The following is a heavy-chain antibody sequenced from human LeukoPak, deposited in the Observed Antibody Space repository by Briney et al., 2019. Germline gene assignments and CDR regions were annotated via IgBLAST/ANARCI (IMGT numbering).Heavy chain of an antibody. V-gene: IGHV4-39*07. CDR1: GDSFGSSSFY. CDR2: FFYGGGT. CDR3: ATDYNDSALGH. J-gene: IGHJ4*02. Sequence: SETLTLTCTVAGDSFGSSSFYWGWIRQPPGKGLEWIGSFFYGGGTYYSPSLKSRVSISIDTSKRQFSLRLTSVTAADTAVYYCATDYNDSALGHWGQGTLVTVSS. D-gene: IGHD3-22*01.